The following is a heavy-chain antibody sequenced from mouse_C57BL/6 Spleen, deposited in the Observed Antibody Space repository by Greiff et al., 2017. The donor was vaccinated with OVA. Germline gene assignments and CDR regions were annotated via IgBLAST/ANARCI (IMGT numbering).Heavy chain of an antibody. V-gene: IGHV1-72*01. D-gene: IGHD1-1*01. Sequence: QVQLQQPGAELVQPGASVKLSCKASGYTFTSYWLHWVKQRPGRGLEWIGRIDPNSGGTKYNEKFKSKATLTVDKHSSTAYMQLSSLTSEDSAVYYCARREGYYYGSSYEDYYAMDYWGQGTSVTVSS. CDR3: ARREGYYYGSSYEDYYAMDY. J-gene: IGHJ4*01. CDR2: IDPNSGGT. CDR1: GYTFTSYW.